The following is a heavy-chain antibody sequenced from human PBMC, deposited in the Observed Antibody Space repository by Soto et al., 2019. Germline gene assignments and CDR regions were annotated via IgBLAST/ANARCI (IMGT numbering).Heavy chain of an antibody. Sequence: QVQLQESGPGLVKPSETLSLTCTVSGGSISSYYWSWIRQPPGKGLEWIGYIYYSGSTNYNPSLKSRVTISVDTSKNQFSLKLSSVTAADTAVYYRARQPYYDFSLDVWGKGTTVTVSS. CDR1: GGSISSYY. J-gene: IGHJ6*04. CDR2: IYYSGST. V-gene: IGHV4-59*08. CDR3: ARQPYYDFSLDV. D-gene: IGHD3-3*01.